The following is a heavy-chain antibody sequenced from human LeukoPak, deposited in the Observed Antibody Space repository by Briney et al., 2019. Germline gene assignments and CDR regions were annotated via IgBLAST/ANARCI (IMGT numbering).Heavy chain of an antibody. CDR2: IYHRGTT. V-gene: IGHV4-38-2*02. CDR3: ARDGSGSYYNQYYYMDV. CDR1: NYSISSDYY. J-gene: IGHJ6*03. D-gene: IGHD3-10*01. Sequence: SETLSLTCIVSNYSISSDYYWGWIRQPPGKGLEWIGNIYHRGTTYYNPSLKSRVTISVDTSKNQFSLKLSSVTAADTAVYYCARDGSGSYYNQYYYMDVWGKGTTVTVSS.